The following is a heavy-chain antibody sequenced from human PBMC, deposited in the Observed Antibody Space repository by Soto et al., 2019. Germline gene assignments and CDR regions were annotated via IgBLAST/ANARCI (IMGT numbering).Heavy chain of an antibody. CDR3: AKDTGIVVVPAAILCGMDV. V-gene: IGHV3-23*01. CDR2: ISGSGGST. Sequence: GSLRLSCAASGFTFSSYAMSWVRQAPGKGLEWVSAISGSGGSTYYADSVKGRFTISRDNSKNTLYLQMNSLRAEDTAVYYCAKDTGIVVVPAAILCGMDVWGQVTTFTVS. CDR1: GFTFSSYA. J-gene: IGHJ6*02. D-gene: IGHD2-2*01.